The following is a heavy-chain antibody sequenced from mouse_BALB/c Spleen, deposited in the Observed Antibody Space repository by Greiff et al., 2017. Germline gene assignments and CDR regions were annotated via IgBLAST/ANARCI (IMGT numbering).Heavy chain of an antibody. CDR3: ARHEDGGYAMDY. V-gene: IGHV5-12-2*01. J-gene: IGHJ4*01. Sequence: EVKLVESGGGLVQPGGSLKLSCAASGFTFSSYTMSWVRQTPEKRLEWVAYISNGGGSTYYPDTVKGRFTISRDNAKNTLYLQMSSLKSEDTAMYYCARHEDGGYAMDYWGQGTSVTVSS. CDR1: GFTFSSYT. CDR2: ISNGGGST.